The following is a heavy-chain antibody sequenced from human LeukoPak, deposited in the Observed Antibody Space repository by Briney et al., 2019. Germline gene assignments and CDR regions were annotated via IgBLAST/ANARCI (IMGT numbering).Heavy chain of an antibody. CDR3: ARGFYDILTGYFDY. CDR2: ISWRSGSI. CDR1: GFTFNKHA. D-gene: IGHD3-9*01. Sequence: GGSLRLSCAASGFTFNKHAVHSLRHGPGKGLEWVSGISWRSGSIAYADSVTGRFTISRVNAKKCLYLQMNSVRTEHTAFSYCARGFYDILTGYFDYWGQGILVTVSP. J-gene: IGHJ4*02. V-gene: IGHV3-9*01.